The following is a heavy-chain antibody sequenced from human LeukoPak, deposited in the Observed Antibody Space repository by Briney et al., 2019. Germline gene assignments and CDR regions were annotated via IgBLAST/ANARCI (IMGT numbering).Heavy chain of an antibody. D-gene: IGHD6-19*01. Sequence: SVKVSCKASGGTFSSYAISWVRQAPGQGLEWMGRIIPILGIANYAQKFQGRVTITADKSTSTAYMELSSLRSEDTAVYYCARSGESGWHFDAFDIWGQGTMVTVSS. J-gene: IGHJ3*02. CDR2: IIPILGIA. CDR1: GGTFSSYA. V-gene: IGHV1-69*04. CDR3: ARSGESGWHFDAFDI.